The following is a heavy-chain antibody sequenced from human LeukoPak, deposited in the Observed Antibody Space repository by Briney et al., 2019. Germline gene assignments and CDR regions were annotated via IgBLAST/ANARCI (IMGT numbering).Heavy chain of an antibody. CDR1: GYTFTGYY. CDR3: ARDHVRRGNVRTGAFDI. J-gene: IGHJ3*02. V-gene: IGHV1-2*02. D-gene: IGHD5-24*01. CDR2: INSNSGGT. Sequence: ASVKVSCKASGYTFTGYYMHWVRQAPGQGLEWMGWINSNSGGTNYAQKFQGRVTMTRDTSISTAYMELSRLRSDDTAVYYCARDHVRRGNVRTGAFDIWGQGTMVTVSS.